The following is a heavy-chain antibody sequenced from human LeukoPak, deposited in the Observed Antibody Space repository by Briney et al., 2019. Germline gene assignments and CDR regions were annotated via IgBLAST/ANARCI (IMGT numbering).Heavy chain of an antibody. Sequence: GASVKVSCKVSGYTLTELSMHWVRQAPGKGLEWMGGFDPEDGETIYAQKFQGRVTMTEDTSTDTAYMELSSLRSEDTAVYYCARDSKNSSSPNYYDYWGQGTLVTVSS. V-gene: IGHV1-24*01. CDR2: FDPEDGET. J-gene: IGHJ4*02. CDR3: ARDSKNSSSPNYYDY. CDR1: GYTLTELS. D-gene: IGHD6-13*01.